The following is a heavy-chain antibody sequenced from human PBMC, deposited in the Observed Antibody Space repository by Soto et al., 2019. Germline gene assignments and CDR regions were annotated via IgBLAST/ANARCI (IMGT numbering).Heavy chain of an antibody. J-gene: IGHJ4*02. V-gene: IGHV3-23*01. D-gene: IGHD6-19*01. CDR2: ISGSGDNT. CDR1: RFTFSRYA. CDR3: ARSGSDWFSFDY. Sequence: GGSLRLSCAASRFTFSRYAMSWVRQAPGKGLEWVSAISGSGDNTYYADSVKGRFRISRDNSKNTLYLQMNSLRVEDTAVYYCARSGSDWFSFDYWGQGALVTVSS.